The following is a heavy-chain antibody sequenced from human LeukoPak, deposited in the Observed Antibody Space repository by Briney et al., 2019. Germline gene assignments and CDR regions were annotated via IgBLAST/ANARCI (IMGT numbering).Heavy chain of an antibody. CDR2: INSYGYNT. J-gene: IGHJ4*02. D-gene: IGHD1-14*01. Sequence: GGTLRLSCAASEFTFSSHWMHWVRHAPAKGLIWVSRINSYGYNTYYADSVRDRFAISRDNAKGTLYLQMISLRADDTAVYYCARESFRTFDYWGQGTLVTVSA. CDR1: EFTFSSHW. CDR3: ARESFRTFDY. V-gene: IGHV3-74*01.